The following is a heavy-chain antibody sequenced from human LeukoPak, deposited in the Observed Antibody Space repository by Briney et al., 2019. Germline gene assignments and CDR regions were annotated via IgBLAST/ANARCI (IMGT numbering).Heavy chain of an antibody. J-gene: IGHJ4*02. CDR3: AKDLIVVVPAAIRSNFDY. CDR2: IRYDGSNK. Sequence: PGGSLRLSCAASGFTFISYGMHGVRQAPGKGREGVAFIRYDGSNKYYADSVKGRFTISRDNSKNTLYLQMNSLRAEDTAVYYCAKDLIVVVPAAIRSNFDYWGQRTLVTVSS. D-gene: IGHD2-2*02. V-gene: IGHV3-30*02. CDR1: GFTFISYG.